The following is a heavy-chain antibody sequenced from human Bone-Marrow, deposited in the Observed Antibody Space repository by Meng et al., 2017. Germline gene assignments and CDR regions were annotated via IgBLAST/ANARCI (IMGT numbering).Heavy chain of an antibody. V-gene: IGHV3-15*01. Sequence: GESLKISCAASGFTFSSYAMSWVRQAPGKGLEWVGRIKSKTDGGTTDYAAPVKGRFTISRDDSKNTLYLQMNSLKTEDTAVYYCTTDLRVWYYGMDVWGQGTTVTVSS. J-gene: IGHJ6*02. CDR3: TTDLRVWYYGMDV. CDR2: IKSKTDGGTT. CDR1: GFTFSSYA.